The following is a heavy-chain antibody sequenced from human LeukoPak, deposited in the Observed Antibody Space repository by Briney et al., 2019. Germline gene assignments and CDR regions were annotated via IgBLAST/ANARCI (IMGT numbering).Heavy chain of an antibody. V-gene: IGHV3-23*01. CDR3: ARSRGPGSHWFDP. J-gene: IGHJ5*02. D-gene: IGHD3-10*01. CDR1: GFTFSSNA. Sequence: GGSLRLSCAASGFTFSSNALSWVRQAPGKGLQWVSTLSDNTYYADSVRGRFSISGDSSEHTLYLQMNSLRAEDTAVYFCARSRGPGSHWFDPWGQGTLVTVSS. CDR2: LSDNT.